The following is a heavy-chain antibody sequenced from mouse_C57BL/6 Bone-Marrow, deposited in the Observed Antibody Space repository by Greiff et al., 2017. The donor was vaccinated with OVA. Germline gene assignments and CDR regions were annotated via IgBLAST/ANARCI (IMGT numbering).Heavy chain of an antibody. J-gene: IGHJ2*01. V-gene: IGHV1-64*01. CDR3: ARSYYYGSKDD. CDR1: GYTFTSYW. CDR2: IHPNSGST. D-gene: IGHD1-1*01. Sequence: QVQLQQPGAELVKPGASVKLSCKASGYTFTSYWMHWVKQRPGQGLEWIGMIHPNSGSTNYNEKFKSKATLTVDKSSSTAYMQLSSLTSEDSAVYYCARSYYYGSKDDWGQGTTLTVSS.